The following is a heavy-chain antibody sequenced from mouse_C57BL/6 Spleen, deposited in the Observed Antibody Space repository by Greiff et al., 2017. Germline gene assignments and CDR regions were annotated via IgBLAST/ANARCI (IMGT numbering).Heavy chain of an antibody. Sequence: QVQLQQPGAELVRPGSSVKLSCKASGYTFTSYWMHWVKQRPIQGLEWIGNIDPSDSETHYNQKFKDKATLTVDKSSSTAYMQLSSLTSEASAVYYCARSNDYDTSFAYWGQGTLVTVAA. CDR1: GYTFTSYW. CDR3: ARSNDYDTSFAY. V-gene: IGHV1-52*01. CDR2: IDPSDSET. J-gene: IGHJ3*01. D-gene: IGHD2-4*01.